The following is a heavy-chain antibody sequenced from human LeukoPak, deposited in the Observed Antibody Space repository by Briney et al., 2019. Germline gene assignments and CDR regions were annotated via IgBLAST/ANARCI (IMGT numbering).Heavy chain of an antibody. D-gene: IGHD1-26*01. CDR2: IREDGNEK. Sequence: TGGSLRLSCAATGVTFRKHWMSWGRQTVGKGLECVAKIREDGNEKHYVDSVKGRFTIYRDDAKNSLFLQMNNLRVDDTAVYYCLRDYRGRWNDYWGQGTLVTVSS. J-gene: IGHJ4*02. CDR1: GVTFRKHW. CDR3: LRDYRGRWNDY. V-gene: IGHV3-7*01.